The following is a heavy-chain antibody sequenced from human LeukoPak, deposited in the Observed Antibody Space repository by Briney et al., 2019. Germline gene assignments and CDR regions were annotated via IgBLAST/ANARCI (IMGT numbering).Heavy chain of an antibody. V-gene: IGHV1-69*05. CDR1: GGTFSSYA. CDR3: AGGPHTAMFDY. CDR2: IIPIFGTA. J-gene: IGHJ4*02. Sequence: ASVTVSCKASGGTFSSYAISWVRQAPGQGLEWMGGIIPIFGTANYAQKFQGRVTITTDESTSTAYMELSSLRSEDTAVYYCAGGPHTAMFDYWGQGTLVTVSS. D-gene: IGHD5-18*01.